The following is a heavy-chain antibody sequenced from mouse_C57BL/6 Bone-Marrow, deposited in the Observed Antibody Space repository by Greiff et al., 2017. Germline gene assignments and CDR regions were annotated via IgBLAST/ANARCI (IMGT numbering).Heavy chain of an antibody. CDR1: GFTFSDYG. Sequence: EVQLVESGGGLVKPGGSLKLSCAASGFTFSDYGMHWVRQAPEKGLEWVAYISSGSSTIYYADTVKGRFTISRDNAKNTLFLQMTSLMSEDTAMYYCATYGSLYYYAMDYWGQGTSVTVSS. CDR3: ATYGSLYYYAMDY. D-gene: IGHD1-1*01. CDR2: ISSGSSTI. J-gene: IGHJ4*01. V-gene: IGHV5-17*01.